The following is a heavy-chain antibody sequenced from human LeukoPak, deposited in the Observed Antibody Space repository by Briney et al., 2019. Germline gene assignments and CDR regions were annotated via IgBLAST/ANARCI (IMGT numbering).Heavy chain of an antibody. J-gene: IGHJ4*02. Sequence: GGSLRLSCAASGFTFSSYEMNWVRQAPGKGLEWVSYISSSGSTIYYADSVKGRFTISRDNAKNSLYLQMNSLRAEDTAVYYCARGPLYDVFDYWGQGTLVTVSS. D-gene: IGHD3-3*01. V-gene: IGHV3-48*03. CDR2: ISSSGSTI. CDR3: ARGPLYDVFDY. CDR1: GFTFSSYE.